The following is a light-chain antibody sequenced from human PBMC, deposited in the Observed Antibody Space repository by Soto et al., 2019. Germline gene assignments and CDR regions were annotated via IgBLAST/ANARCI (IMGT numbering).Light chain of an antibody. J-gene: IGKJ4*01. V-gene: IGKV3-20*01. Sequence: EIVLTQSPGPLSLSPGERATLSCRASQSVSSSYLAWYQQKPGQAPRLLIYGASSSATGIPDRFSGSGSGTDFPRTISRLEPEDVAVYYCQQYGSSRLTFGGGTKVEIK. CDR3: QQYGSSRLT. CDR2: GAS. CDR1: QSVSSSY.